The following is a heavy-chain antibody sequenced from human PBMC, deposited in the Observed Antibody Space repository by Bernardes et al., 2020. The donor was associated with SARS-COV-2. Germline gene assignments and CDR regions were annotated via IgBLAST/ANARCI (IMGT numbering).Heavy chain of an antibody. CDR3: AKDRVDYDILTGYYKYNWCDP. CDR2: ISVGVETS. CDR1: GFTVSNSA. Sequence: GRYLRLSCAASGFTVSNSAMSWVRQAPGKGLEWVSGISVGVETSHYTDSVKGRFSISRDISKNTLFLQMNSLRAEDTAVYYCAKDRVDYDILTGYYKYNWCDPSGQGTLVTVSS. D-gene: IGHD3-9*01. V-gene: IGHV3-23*01. J-gene: IGHJ5*02.